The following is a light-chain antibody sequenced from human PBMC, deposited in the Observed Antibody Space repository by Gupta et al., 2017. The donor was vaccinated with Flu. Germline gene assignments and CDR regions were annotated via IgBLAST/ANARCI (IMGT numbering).Light chain of an antibody. J-gene: IGLJ3*02. CDR2: EEN. CDR1: SGSIVYDY. V-gene: IGLV6-57*01. Sequence: VTISCTRSSGSIVYDYVQWYQQRPGSSPTTVSEEENQRPSGVPERFSGSIDSSSNYDSLNISGLQTEDEADYDCQYYDGRKPRVFGGGTKLTV. CDR3: QYYDGRKPRV.